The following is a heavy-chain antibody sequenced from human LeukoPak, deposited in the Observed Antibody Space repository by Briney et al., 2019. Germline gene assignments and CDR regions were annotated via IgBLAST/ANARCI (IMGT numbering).Heavy chain of an antibody. D-gene: IGHD2-15*01. V-gene: IGHV3-30*03. CDR2: LSYDGSNK. J-gene: IGHJ4*02. Sequence: GRSLRLSCAASGFTFSSYGMHWVRQAPGKGLERVAILSYDGSNKYYADSVKGLFTISRDDSKNTLYLQMNSLRVEDTAVYYCARDRIGKYSIDYWGQGTLVTVSS. CDR1: GFTFSSYG. CDR3: ARDRIGKYSIDY.